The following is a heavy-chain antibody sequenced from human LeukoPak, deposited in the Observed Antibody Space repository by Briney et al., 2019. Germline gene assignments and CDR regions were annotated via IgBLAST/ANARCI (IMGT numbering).Heavy chain of an antibody. J-gene: IGHJ6*03. D-gene: IGHD3-16*01. CDR1: GFSLRAYD. V-gene: IGHV3-53*01. CDR2: IYSGGST. CDR3: ARDRLHGPYDYYYMDV. Sequence: PGGSLRLSCAASGFSLRAYDLIWVRQAPGKGLDWVSVIYSGGSTYYADSVKGRFTTSRDNSKNTLYLQMNSLRAEDTAVYYCARDRLHGPYDYYYMDVWGKGTTVTVSS.